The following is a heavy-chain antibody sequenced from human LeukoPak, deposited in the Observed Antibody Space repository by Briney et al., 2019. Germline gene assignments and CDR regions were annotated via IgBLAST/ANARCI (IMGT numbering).Heavy chain of an antibody. J-gene: IGHJ5*02. Sequence: PGGSLRLSCAASGFTFSSYGMHWVRQAPGKGLEWVAVIWYDGSNKYYADSVKGRFTISGDNSKNTLYLQMNSLRAEDTAVYYCARDKDDYGSGNHWFDPWGQGTLVTVSS. V-gene: IGHV3-33*01. D-gene: IGHD3-10*01. CDR2: IWYDGSNK. CDR1: GFTFSSYG. CDR3: ARDKDDYGSGNHWFDP.